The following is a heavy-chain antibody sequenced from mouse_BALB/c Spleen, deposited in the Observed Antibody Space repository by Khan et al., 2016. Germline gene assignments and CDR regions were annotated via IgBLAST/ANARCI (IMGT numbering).Heavy chain of an antibody. CDR3: ARRDDYDPYAMDY. CDR2: ISYSGST. CDR1: GYSITSDYA. V-gene: IGHV3-2*02. D-gene: IGHD2-4*01. Sequence: EVQLQESGPGLVKPSQSLSLTCTVTGYSITSDYAWNWIRQFPGNKLEWMGYISYSGSTSYNPSLKSRISITRATSKNPFFLQLNSVNTEDTATYYCARRDDYDPYAMDYWGQGTSVTVSS. J-gene: IGHJ4*01.